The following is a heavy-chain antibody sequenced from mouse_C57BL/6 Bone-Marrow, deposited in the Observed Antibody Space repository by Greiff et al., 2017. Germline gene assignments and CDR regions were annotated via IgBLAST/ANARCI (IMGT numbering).Heavy chain of an antibody. D-gene: IGHD2-4*01. CDR1: GFCFNTYA. CDR3: VADYPFAY. Sequence: EVQLQQSGGGLVQPKGSLKLPCAAPGFCFNTYAMHWVRQASGKGLEWVARIRSKSNNYATYYADSVKDRFTISRDESESMLYLQMNNLKTEDTAMYYCVADYPFAYWGHGTLVSVSA. CDR2: IRSKSNNYAT. J-gene: IGHJ3*01. V-gene: IGHV10-1*01.